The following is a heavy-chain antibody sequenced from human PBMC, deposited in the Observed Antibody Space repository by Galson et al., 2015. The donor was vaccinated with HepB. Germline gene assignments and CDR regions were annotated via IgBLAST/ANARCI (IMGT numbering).Heavy chain of an antibody. D-gene: IGHD1-7*01. J-gene: IGHJ6*02. CDR3: ARDSRLELRLNNYYYYGMDV. CDR2: ISGYDGST. Sequence: SVKVSCKASGYGFTSYGISWLRQAPGQGLEWMGWISGYDGSTNYPQTLQGRVIMTTDRSTNTGYMEVRSLRSDDTAIYYCARDSRLELRLNNYYYYGMDVWGQGTTVTVSS. V-gene: IGHV1-18*01. CDR1: GYGFTSYG.